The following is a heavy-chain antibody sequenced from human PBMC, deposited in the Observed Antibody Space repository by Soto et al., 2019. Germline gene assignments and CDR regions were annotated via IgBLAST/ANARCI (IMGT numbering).Heavy chain of an antibody. J-gene: IGHJ4*02. Sequence: NPSETVSLTCTVSGGSISSSSYYWGWIRQPPGKGLEWIGSIYYSGSTYYNPSLKSRVTISVDASKNQFSLKLSSVTAADTAVYYCARRESSGWYSSFDYWGQGTLVTVSS. D-gene: IGHD6-19*01. CDR3: ARRESSGWYSSFDY. V-gene: IGHV4-39*01. CDR2: IYYSGST. CDR1: GGSISSSSYY.